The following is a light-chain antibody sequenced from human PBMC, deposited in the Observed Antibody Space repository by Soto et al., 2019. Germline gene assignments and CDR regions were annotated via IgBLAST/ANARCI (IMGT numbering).Light chain of an antibody. CDR1: QTISSW. CDR3: QHYNSYSEA. Sequence: DIHMTQSPSTRSLSVVDRVTITCRASQTISSWLAWYQQKPGKAPKLLIYKASTLKSGVPSRFSGSGSGTEFTLTISSLQPDDFATYYCQHYNSYSEAFGQGTKVDIK. J-gene: IGKJ1*01. CDR2: KAS. V-gene: IGKV1-5*03.